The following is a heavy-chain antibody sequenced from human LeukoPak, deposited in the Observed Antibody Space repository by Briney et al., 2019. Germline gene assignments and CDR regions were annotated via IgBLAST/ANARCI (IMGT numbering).Heavy chain of an antibody. V-gene: IGHV4-59*08. CDR3: AGSTVDTAMVLAY. Sequence: SGTLSLTCSVAGGSISSNYWSWIRQSPGKGLEWIGYIHSSGSTNYNPSLKGRVTMSMDTSKNQFSLKVISVTAADTGVYYCAGSTVDTAMVLAYWGQGTLVTVSS. CDR1: GGSISSNY. CDR2: IHSSGST. D-gene: IGHD5-18*01. J-gene: IGHJ4*02.